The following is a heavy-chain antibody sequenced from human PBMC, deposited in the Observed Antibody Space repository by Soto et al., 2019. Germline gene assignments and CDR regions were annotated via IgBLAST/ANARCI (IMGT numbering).Heavy chain of an antibody. CDR2: IYYNGNT. CDR1: GGSISNHY. V-gene: IGHV4-59*11. D-gene: IGHD7-27*01. CDR3: TRANWYSEY. J-gene: IGHJ4*02. Sequence: QVQLQESGPGLVKPSATLSLTCSVSGGSISNHYWSWIRQPPGKGLAWIGYIYYNGNTNYNPSIKSRVTMSVDTSRNQISLKLTTVTAADTAVYYCTRANWYSEYWGQGTLVTVSS.